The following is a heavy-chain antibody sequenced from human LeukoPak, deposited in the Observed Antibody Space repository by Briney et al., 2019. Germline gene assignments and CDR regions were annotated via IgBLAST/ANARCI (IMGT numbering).Heavy chain of an antibody. V-gene: IGHV3-74*01. D-gene: IGHD3-22*01. J-gene: IGHJ6*03. Sequence: PGGSLRLSCAASGFTFSSYWMHWVRQAPGQGLVWLSRINSDGSSTSYADSVKGRFTISRDNAKNTLYLQMNSLRAEDTAVYYCARESLGYYDSSGCYYSGYYYYYYYMDVWGKGTTVTVSS. CDR3: ARESLGYYDSSGCYYSGYYYYYYYMDV. CDR1: GFTFSSYW. CDR2: INSDGSST.